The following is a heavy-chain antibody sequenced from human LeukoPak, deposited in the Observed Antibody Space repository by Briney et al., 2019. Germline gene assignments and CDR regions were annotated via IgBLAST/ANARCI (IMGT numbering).Heavy chain of an antibody. D-gene: IGHD3-3*01. CDR1: GGTFSSYA. V-gene: IGHV1-69*04. CDR3: ASSHSRFLEWLIDYFDY. Sequence: GASVKVSCKASGGTFSSYAISWVRQAPGQGLEWMGRIIPILGIANYAQKFQGRVTITADKSTSTAYMELGSLRSEDTAVYYCASSHSRFLEWLIDYFDYWGQGTLVTVSS. CDR2: IIPILGIA. J-gene: IGHJ4*02.